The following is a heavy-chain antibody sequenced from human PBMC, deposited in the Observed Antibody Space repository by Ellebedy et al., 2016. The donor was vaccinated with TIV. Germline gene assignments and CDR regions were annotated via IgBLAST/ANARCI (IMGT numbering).Heavy chain of an antibody. J-gene: IGHJ4*02. Sequence: SETLSLTXTVSGGSISSSSYYWGWIRQPPGKGLEWIGSIYYSGSTYYNPSLKSRVTISVDTSKNQFSLKLSSVTAADTAVYYCARRGYSSSYFDYWGQGTLVTVSS. CDR3: ARRGYSSSYFDY. V-gene: IGHV4-39*01. D-gene: IGHD6-13*01. CDR2: IYYSGST. CDR1: GGSISSSSYY.